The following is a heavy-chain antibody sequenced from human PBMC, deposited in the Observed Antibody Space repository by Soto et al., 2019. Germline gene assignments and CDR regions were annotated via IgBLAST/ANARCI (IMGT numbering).Heavy chain of an antibody. J-gene: IGHJ5*02. CDR3: ARGLATVTNNWFDP. CDR1: GYPFTSYA. V-gene: IGHV1-3*01. CDR2: INAGNGNT. D-gene: IGHD4-4*01. Sequence: ASVKVSCKASGYPFTSYAMHWVRQAPGQRLEWMGWINAGNGNTKYSQKFQGRVTITRDTSASTAYMELSSLRSEDTAVYYCARGLATVTNNWFDPWGQGTLVTVSS.